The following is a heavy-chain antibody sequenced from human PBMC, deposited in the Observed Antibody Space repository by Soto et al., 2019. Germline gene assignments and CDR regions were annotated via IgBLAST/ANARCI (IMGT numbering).Heavy chain of an antibody. Sequence: SETLSLTCTVSGGSISSSSYYWGWIRQPPGKGLEWIGSIYYSGSTYYNPSLKSRVTISVDTSKNQFSLKLSSVTAADTAVYYCARGERLHLGELSPLHAFDYWGQGTLVTVSS. D-gene: IGHD3-16*02. CDR2: IYYSGST. CDR1: GGSISSSSYY. V-gene: IGHV4-39*01. CDR3: ARGERLHLGELSPLHAFDY. J-gene: IGHJ4*02.